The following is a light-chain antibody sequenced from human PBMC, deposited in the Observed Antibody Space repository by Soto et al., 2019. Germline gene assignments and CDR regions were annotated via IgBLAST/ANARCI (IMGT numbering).Light chain of an antibody. CDR3: QQYKSGST. J-gene: IGKJ1*01. CDR2: EAS. Sequence: DIQMTQSPSTLSTSVGDRATITCRATQNIDRWLAWYQQKPGKAPKLLIYEASSLEGGVPSRFSGSGSGTEFTLPVSGLQAEDFATYWCQQYKSGSTFGQGT. V-gene: IGKV1-5*01. CDR1: QNIDRW.